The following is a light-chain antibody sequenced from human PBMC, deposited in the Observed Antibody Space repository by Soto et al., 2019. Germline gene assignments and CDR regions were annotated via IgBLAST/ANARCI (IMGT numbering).Light chain of an antibody. J-gene: IGLJ1*01. CDR3: NSKTTDITYV. Sequence: QSALTQPASVSGSPGQSITISCTGTSSDVGAFNYVSWYQQYPGNVPKLIIFEVTIRPSGVSPRFSGSKSGNMASLTISGLQAEDEADYYCNSKTTDITYVFGTGTKLTVL. V-gene: IGLV2-14*01. CDR2: EVT. CDR1: SSDVGAFNY.